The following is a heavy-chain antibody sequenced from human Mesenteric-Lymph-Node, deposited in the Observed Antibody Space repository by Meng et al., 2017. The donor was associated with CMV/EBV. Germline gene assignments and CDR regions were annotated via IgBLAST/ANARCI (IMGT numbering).Heavy chain of an antibody. Sequence: SGPTLVKPTQTLTLTCTFSGFSLSTSGMRVSWIRQPPGKALEWLARIDWDDDKFYSTSLKTRLTISKDTSKNQVVLTMTNMDPVDTATYYCAHGRIAARPYYFDYWGQGTLVTVSS. V-gene: IGHV2-70D*14. D-gene: IGHD6-6*01. J-gene: IGHJ4*02. CDR3: AHGRIAARPYYFDY. CDR1: GFSLSTSGMR. CDR2: IDWDDDK.